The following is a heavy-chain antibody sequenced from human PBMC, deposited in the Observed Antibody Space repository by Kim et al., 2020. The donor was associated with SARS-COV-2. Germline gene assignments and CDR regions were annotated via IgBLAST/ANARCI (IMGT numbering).Heavy chain of an antibody. CDR3: ARGRGGGGNWVGP. Sequence: SETLSLTCTVSGGSVSRGAYYWSWIRQSPGKGLEWIGYISSSGTTNYNPSLKSRVSISADTSMNQFSLKLSSVTAVDTAAYFCARGRGGGGNWVGPWGQG. J-gene: IGHJ5*02. CDR1: GGSVSRGAYY. V-gene: IGHV4-61*08. D-gene: IGHD3-16*01. CDR2: ISSSGTT.